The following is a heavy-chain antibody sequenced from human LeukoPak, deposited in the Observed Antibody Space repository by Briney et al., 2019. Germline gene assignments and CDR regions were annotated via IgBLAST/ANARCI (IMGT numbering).Heavy chain of an antibody. D-gene: IGHD5-12*01. CDR1: GYTFTGYY. J-gene: IGHJ4*02. CDR3: ARGRRQWLRLGYSYAEYYFDY. V-gene: IGHV1-3*03. CDR2: INAGNGNT. Sequence: ASVKVSCKASGYTFTGYYMHWVRQAPGQGLEWMGWINAGNGNTKYSQEFQGRVTITRDTSASTAYMELSSLRSEDMAVYYCARGRRQWLRLGYSYAEYYFDYWGQGTLVTVSS.